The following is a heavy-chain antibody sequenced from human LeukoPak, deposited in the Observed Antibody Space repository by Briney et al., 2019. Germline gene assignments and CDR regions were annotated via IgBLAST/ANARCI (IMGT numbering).Heavy chain of an antibody. D-gene: IGHD2-2*01. CDR2: IKQDGSEK. Sequence: PGGSLRLSCAASGFTFSSYWMSWVRQAPGKGLEWVANIKQDGSEKYYVDSVKGRFTISRDNAKNSLYLQMNSLRAEDTAVYYCARRCSSTSCRQVDDWYYYYYGMDVWGQGTTVTVSS. CDR3: ARRCSSTSCRQVDDWYYYYYGMDV. J-gene: IGHJ6*02. CDR1: GFTFSSYW. V-gene: IGHV3-7*01.